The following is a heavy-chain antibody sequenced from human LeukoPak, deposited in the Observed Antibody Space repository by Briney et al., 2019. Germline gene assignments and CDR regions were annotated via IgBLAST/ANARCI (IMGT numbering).Heavy chain of an antibody. CDR3: ARVDVVDYYDSSGPFDY. Sequence: PGGSLRLSCAASGFTVSSNYMSWVRQAPGKGLELVSVIYSGGSTYYADSVKGRFTISRDNSKNTLYLQMNSLRAEDTAVYYCARVDVVDYYDSSGPFDYWGQGTLVTVSS. V-gene: IGHV3-66*02. CDR2: IYSGGST. J-gene: IGHJ4*02. D-gene: IGHD3-22*01. CDR1: GFTVSSNY.